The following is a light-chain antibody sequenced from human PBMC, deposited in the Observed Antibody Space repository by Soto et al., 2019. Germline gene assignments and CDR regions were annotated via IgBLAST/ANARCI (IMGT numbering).Light chain of an antibody. Sequence: QSVLTQPPSVSAAPGQKVTISCSGSSSNFGAHYVSWYQHVPGTAPTVLIYDNDKRPSGIPDRFSGSKSGTSATLGITGLQTGDEADYYCGAWDTSLSAVVFGGGTKVTVL. J-gene: IGLJ2*01. CDR3: GAWDTSLSAVV. CDR2: DND. V-gene: IGLV1-51*01. CDR1: SSNFGAHY.